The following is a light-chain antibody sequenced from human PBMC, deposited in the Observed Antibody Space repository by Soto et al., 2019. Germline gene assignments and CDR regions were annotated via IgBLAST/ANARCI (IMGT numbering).Light chain of an antibody. Sequence: EIVMTQSPATLSVSPGERATLSCRASQSVNSNLAWYQRKRGQAPRLLIFYASTRAPGIPSGFSGSGSGTEFTLTISSRQSEDFAVYYCQQYNNWPWTFGQGTKVEIK. V-gene: IGKV3-15*01. CDR2: YAS. J-gene: IGKJ1*01. CDR1: QSVNSN. CDR3: QQYNNWPWT.